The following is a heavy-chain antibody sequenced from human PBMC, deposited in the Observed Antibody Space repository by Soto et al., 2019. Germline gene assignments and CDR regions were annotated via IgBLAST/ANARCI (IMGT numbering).Heavy chain of an antibody. D-gene: IGHD2-15*01. CDR1: GYSFTNYW. J-gene: IGHJ4*02. Sequence: GESLKISCKGSGYSFTNYWINWVRQMPGKXLEWMGRIDPDDSYTNYSPSFQGHVTISVDKSISTAYLQWSSLQASDTAIYYCARLPPPTYCSGSTCSGYWGQGALVTVSS. CDR3: ARLPPPTYCSGSTCSGY. V-gene: IGHV5-10-1*01. CDR2: IDPDDSYT.